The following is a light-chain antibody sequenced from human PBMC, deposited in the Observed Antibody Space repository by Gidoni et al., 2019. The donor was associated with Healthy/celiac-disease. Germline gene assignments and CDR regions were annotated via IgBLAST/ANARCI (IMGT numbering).Light chain of an antibody. CDR1: QSVSSN. V-gene: IGKV3-15*01. J-gene: IGKJ1*01. CDR2: GAS. CDR3: QQYNNWPRT. Sequence: EIGMTHPPATWSGAPGERATLTCRASQSVSSNLAWYQQKPGQAPRLLIYGASTRATGIPARFSGSGSGTEFTLTISSLQSEDFAVYYCQQYNNWPRTFGQGTKVEIK.